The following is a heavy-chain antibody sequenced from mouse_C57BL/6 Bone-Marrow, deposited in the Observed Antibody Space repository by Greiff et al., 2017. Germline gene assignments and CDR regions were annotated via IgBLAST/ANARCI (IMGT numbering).Heavy chain of an antibody. CDR3: ARLTGSSYYFDY. Sequence: EVQGVESGGGLVQPGGSLKLSCAASGFTFSDYGMAWVRQAPRKGPEWVAFISNLAYSIYYADTVTGRFTISRENAKNTLYLEMSSLRSEDTAMYYCARLTGSSYYFDYWGQGTTLTVSS. CDR1: GFTFSDYG. D-gene: IGHD4-1*01. V-gene: IGHV5-15*01. CDR2: ISNLAYSI. J-gene: IGHJ2*01.